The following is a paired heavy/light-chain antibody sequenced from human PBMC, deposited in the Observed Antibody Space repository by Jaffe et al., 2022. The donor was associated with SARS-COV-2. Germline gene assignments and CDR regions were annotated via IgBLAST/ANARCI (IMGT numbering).Light chain of an antibody. V-gene: IGKV1-5*03. CDR2: KTS. J-gene: IGKJ1*01. CDR1: HNIYNW. Sequence: DIQMTQSPSTLSASVGDRVTITCRASHNIYNWLAWYQQTPGKAPKLLIYKTSILDSGVPSRFSGSGSGTEFTLTISSLQPDDSSTYYCQHYYAASRTFGQGTKVEIK. CDR3: QHYYAASRT.
Heavy chain of an antibody. CDR2: ITSTPDPGTT. Sequence: EVQLVESGGGLVKPGGSLRLSCAASGFTFSNAWMGWVRQSPGRGLEWVGRITSTPDPGTTDYAALVKDRFIISRDDSKNRLYLQMNSLKPEDTGVYYCSTDWEGNRGRQGAHWGQGTLVTVSS. CDR3: STDWEGNRGRQGAH. V-gene: IGHV3-15*01. J-gene: IGHJ4*02. CDR1: GFTFSNAW. D-gene: IGHD1-26*01.